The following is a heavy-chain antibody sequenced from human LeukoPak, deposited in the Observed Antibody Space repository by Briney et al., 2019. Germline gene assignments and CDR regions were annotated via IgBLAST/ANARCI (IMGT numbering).Heavy chain of an antibody. Sequence: GGSLRLSCAASGFTFSSYSMNWVRQAPGKGLEWVSSISSSRSYIYYADSVKGRFTISRDNAKNSLYLQMNSLRAEDTAVYYCARGPWDIIVATVHDAFDIWGQGTMVTVSS. CDR3: ARGPWDIIVATVHDAFDI. J-gene: IGHJ3*02. V-gene: IGHV3-21*01. CDR2: ISSSRSYI. D-gene: IGHD2-2*01. CDR1: GFTFSSYS.